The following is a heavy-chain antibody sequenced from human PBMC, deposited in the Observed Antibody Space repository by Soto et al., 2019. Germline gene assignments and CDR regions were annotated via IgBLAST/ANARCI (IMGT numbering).Heavy chain of an antibody. J-gene: IGHJ5*02. CDR2: IRPKKGNT. Sequence: ASVKGSCKASGYSFSTYDISWLRQAPEQGPEWMGRIRPKKGNTNYGQNVQERVTMTADTSSSTAYMELRGLRSDDRAKYYCATSSDSRFDPWAQRTRVTVS. D-gene: IGHD6-6*01. CDR1: GYSFSTYD. CDR3: ATSSDSRFDP. V-gene: IGHV1-18*04.